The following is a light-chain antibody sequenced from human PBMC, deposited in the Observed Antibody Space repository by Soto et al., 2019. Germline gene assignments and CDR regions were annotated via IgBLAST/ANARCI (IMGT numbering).Light chain of an antibody. J-gene: IGLJ1*01. V-gene: IGLV2-14*01. CDR1: SSDVGGYNY. CDR3: SSYTRSSTLYV. Sequence: QSALTQPASVSGSPGQSITISCTGTSSDVGGYNYVSWYQQHPGKAPKLMIYYVSNRPSGVSNRFSGSKYGNTATLTISGLQAEDAADYYCSSYTRSSTLYVFGTGTKLTVL. CDR2: YVS.